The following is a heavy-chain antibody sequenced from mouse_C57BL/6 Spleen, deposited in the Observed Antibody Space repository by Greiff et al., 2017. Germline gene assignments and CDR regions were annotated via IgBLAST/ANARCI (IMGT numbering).Heavy chain of an antibody. CDR2: IYPRSGNT. D-gene: IGHD4-1*01. J-gene: IGHJ2*01. Sequence: QVQLQQSGPELVKPGASVKLSCKASGYTFTSYGISWVKQRTGQGLEWIGEIYPRSGNTYYNEKFKGKATLTADKSSSTAYMELRSLTSEDSAVYFCARRGTGTGFDYWGQGTTLTVSS. CDR1: GYTFTSYG. CDR3: ARRGTGTGFDY. V-gene: IGHV1-81*01.